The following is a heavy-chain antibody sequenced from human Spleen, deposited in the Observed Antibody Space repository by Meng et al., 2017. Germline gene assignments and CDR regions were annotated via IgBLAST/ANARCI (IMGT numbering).Heavy chain of an antibody. Sequence: ASVKVSCKAFDYTVSNYGVSWVRQAPGQGLEWMGWISGHNGVTNYTKKFQGRVTMTTDISTATAYMELTSLRSDDTAVYYCVRDRGMHRTIDAFDVWGQGTMVTVSS. CDR1: DYTVSNYG. CDR2: ISGHNGVT. D-gene: IGHD1-14*01. CDR3: VRDRGMHRTIDAFDV. J-gene: IGHJ3*01. V-gene: IGHV1-18*01.